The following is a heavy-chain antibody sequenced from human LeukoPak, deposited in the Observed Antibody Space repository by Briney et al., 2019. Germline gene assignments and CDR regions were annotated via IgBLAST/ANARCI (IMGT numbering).Heavy chain of an antibody. CDR3: ARDRGYSGYDLSRDDAFDI. CDR1: GGSISSYY. J-gene: IGHJ3*02. D-gene: IGHD5-12*01. CDR2: IYYSGST. Sequence: PSETLSLTCTVSGGSISSYYWSWIRQPPGKGLEWIGYIYYSGSTNYNPSLKSRVTISVDTSKNQFSLKLSSVTAADTAVYYCARDRGYSGYDLSRDDAFDIWGQGTMVTVSS. V-gene: IGHV4-59*01.